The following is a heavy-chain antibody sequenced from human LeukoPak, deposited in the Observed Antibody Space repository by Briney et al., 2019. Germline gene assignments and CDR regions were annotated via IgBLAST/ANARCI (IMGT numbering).Heavy chain of an antibody. CDR2: TKQDGSEK. D-gene: IGHD5-18*01. CDR1: GFTFSTYW. J-gene: IGHJ3*01. Sequence: PGGSLRLSCAASGFTFSTYWMSWVRQAPGKGLEWVANTKQDGSEKYYMDSVKGRFTISRDNAKNSLYLQMNSLRVEDTAVYFCARERNTAIVTAFDVWGQGTMVTVSS. V-gene: IGHV3-7*01. CDR3: ARERNTAIVTAFDV.